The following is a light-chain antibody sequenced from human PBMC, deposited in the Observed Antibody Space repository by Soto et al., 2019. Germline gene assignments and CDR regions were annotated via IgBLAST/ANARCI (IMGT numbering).Light chain of an antibody. CDR3: LQDYNYPLT. CDR1: QSVSGW. Sequence: PMTQSPSTLSASVGDTVTFTCRASQSVSGWLAWYQQKPGEAPKLLIYAASSLQSGVPSRFSGSGSGTDFTLTISSLQPEDFATYYCLQDYNYPLTFGGGTKVDI. CDR2: AAS. J-gene: IGKJ4*01. V-gene: IGKV1-6*01.